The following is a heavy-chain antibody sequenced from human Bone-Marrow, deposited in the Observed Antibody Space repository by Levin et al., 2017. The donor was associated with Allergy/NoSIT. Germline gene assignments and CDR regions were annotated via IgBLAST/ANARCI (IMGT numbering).Heavy chain of an antibody. CDR1: GGTFSSYA. CDR2: IIPIFGTA. J-gene: IGHJ6*02. Sequence: SVKVSCKASGGTFSSYAISWVRQAPGQGLEWMGGIIPIFGTANYAQKFQGRVTITADKSTSTAYMELSSLRSEDTAVYYCARDWGYCSSTSCLYYYYYYGMDVWGQGTTVTVSS. D-gene: IGHD2-2*01. V-gene: IGHV1-69*06. CDR3: ARDWGYCSSTSCLYYYYYYGMDV.